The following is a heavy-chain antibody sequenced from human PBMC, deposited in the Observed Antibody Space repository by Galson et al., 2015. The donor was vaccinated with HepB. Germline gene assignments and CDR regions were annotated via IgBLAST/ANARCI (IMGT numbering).Heavy chain of an antibody. D-gene: IGHD6-13*01. CDR1: GYRFTSYW. J-gene: IGHJ4*02. CDR3: ARHDGRIASSWLIPDY. V-gene: IGHV5-51*01. Sequence: QSGAEVKKPGESLKISCKGSGYRFTSYWIGWVRQMPGKGLEWMGIIWPDDSDTRYSPSFQGQVSISADKSIGTAYLQWSSLKASDTAMYYCARHDGRIASSWLIPDYWGQGTLVTVSS. CDR2: IWPDDSDT.